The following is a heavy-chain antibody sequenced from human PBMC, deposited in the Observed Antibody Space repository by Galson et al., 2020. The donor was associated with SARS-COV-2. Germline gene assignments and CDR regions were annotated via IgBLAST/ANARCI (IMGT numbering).Heavy chain of an antibody. CDR1: GGSISSYY. CDR2: IYYSGST. Sequence: SETLSLTCTVSGGSISSYYWSWIRQPPGKGLEWIGYIYYSGSTNYNPSLKSRVTISVDTSKNQFSLKLSSVTAADTAVYYCASRRVSDDYYDSSGYFGWFDPWGQGTLVTVSS. J-gene: IGHJ5*02. CDR3: ASRRVSDDYYDSSGYFGWFDP. D-gene: IGHD3-22*01. V-gene: IGHV4-59*01.